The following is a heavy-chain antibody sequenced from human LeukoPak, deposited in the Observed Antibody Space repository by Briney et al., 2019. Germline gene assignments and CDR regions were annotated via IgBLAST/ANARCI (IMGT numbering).Heavy chain of an antibody. D-gene: IGHD1-26*01. V-gene: IGHV3-23*05. J-gene: IGHJ4*02. CDR1: GFTFIDHG. CDR2: IDTRGKNT. Sequence: PGGSLRLSCATSGFTFIDHGMTWVRQAPGRGLEWVSTIDTRGKNTFYADAVKGRFTISRDNSKNTVYLQMDSLRVEDTAIYYCAKNSGTYYYWGQGALVTV. CDR3: AKNSGTYYY.